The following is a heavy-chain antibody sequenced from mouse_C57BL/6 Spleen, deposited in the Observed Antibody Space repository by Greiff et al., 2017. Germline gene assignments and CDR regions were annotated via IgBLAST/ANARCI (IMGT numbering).Heavy chain of an antibody. D-gene: IGHD4-1*02. CDR1: GYAFSSYW. J-gene: IGHJ4*01. CDR2: IYPGDGDT. Sequence: VKLMESGAELVKPGASVKISCKASGYAFSSYWMNWVKQRPGKGLEWIGQIYPGDGDTNYNGKFKGKATLTADKSSSTAYMQLSSLTSEDSAVYFCARDPTGTGAMDYWGQGTSVTVSS. CDR3: ARDPTGTGAMDY. V-gene: IGHV1-80*01.